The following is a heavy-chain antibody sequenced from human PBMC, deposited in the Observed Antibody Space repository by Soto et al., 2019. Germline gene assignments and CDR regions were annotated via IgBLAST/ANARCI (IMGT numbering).Heavy chain of an antibody. CDR2: IYYSGST. V-gene: IGHV4-59*01. CDR1: GGSISSYY. Sequence: SETLSLTCTVSGGSISSYYCSWIRQPPGKGLEWIGYIYYSGSTNYNPSLKSRVTISVDTSKNQFSLKLRSVTGADTAVYYCARRYGGNFDYWGQGTLVTVYS. CDR3: ARRYGGNFDY. J-gene: IGHJ4*02. D-gene: IGHD1-26*01.